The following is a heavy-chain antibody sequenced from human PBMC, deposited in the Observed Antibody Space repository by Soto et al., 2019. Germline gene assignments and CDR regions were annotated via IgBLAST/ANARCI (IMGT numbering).Heavy chain of an antibody. J-gene: IGHJ6*02. D-gene: IGHD3-22*01. V-gene: IGHV3-23*01. Sequence: PGGSLRLSCAASGFTFSSYAISWVRQAPGKGLEWVSAISGSGGSTYYADSVKGRFTISRDNSKNTLYLQLNSLRAEDTAVYYCAKDLSYYDSSGYYGYYYYGMDVWGQGTTVTVSS. CDR2: ISGSGGST. CDR3: AKDLSYYDSSGYYGYYYYGMDV. CDR1: GFTFSSYA.